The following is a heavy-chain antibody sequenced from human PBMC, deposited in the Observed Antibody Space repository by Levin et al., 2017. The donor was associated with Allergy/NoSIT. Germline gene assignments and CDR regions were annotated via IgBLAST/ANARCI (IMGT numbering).Heavy chain of an antibody. CDR3: ARGGGYSSRWYLGKRKKNDYHHYYMDV. CDR2: INHSGGT. J-gene: IGHJ6*03. D-gene: IGHD6-13*01. V-gene: IGHV4-34*01. CDR1: GGSFSDHY. Sequence: SSETLSLTCAVYGGSFSDHYWSWIRQTPGKGLEWIGEINHSGGTNYNPSLKSRVTISVDTSKNQVSLKLSSVTAADTAVFYCARGGGYSSRWYLGKRKKNDYHHYYMDVWGKGTTVIVSS.